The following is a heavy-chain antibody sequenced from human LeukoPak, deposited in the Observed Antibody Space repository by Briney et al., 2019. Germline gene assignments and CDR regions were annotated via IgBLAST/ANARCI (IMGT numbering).Heavy chain of an antibody. Sequence: GGSLRLSCAASGFTFSDYYMSWIRQAPGKGPEWVSSISSSSSYIYYADSLKGRFTISRDNAKNSLYLLLNSLRADDTAVYYCARDRSSGWYQDAFDIWGQGTMVTVTS. D-gene: IGHD6-19*01. CDR1: GFTFSDYY. V-gene: IGHV3-11*06. CDR3: ARDRSSGWYQDAFDI. J-gene: IGHJ3*02. CDR2: ISSSSSYI.